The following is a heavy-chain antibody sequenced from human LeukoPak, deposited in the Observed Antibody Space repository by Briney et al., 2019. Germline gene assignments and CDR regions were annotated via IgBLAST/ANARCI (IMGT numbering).Heavy chain of an antibody. CDR1: GGSISSTSYY. CDR2: IYYNGST. CDR3: ARHPSGSYFRFDY. D-gene: IGHD1-26*01. J-gene: IGHJ4*02. V-gene: IGHV4-39*01. Sequence: SETLSLTCTVSGGSISSTSYYWGWIRQPPEKGLEWIGSIYYNGSTYYNPSLKSRVTISVDTSKNQFSLKLSSVTAADTAVYYCARHPSGSYFRFDYWGQGTLVTVSS.